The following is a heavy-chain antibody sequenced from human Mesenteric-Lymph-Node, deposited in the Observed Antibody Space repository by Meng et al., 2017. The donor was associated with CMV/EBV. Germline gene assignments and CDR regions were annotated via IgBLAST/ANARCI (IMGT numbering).Heavy chain of an antibody. CDR1: GFTFSSYE. J-gene: IGHJ3*02. CDR2: ISGSDNTI. Sequence: LSLTCAASGFTFSSYEMNWVRQAPGKGLEWVSYISGSDNTIYYADSVKGRFTISRDNAKGSLYLQMNSLRAEDTAVYHCARESSPSSGSFYMGDAFDIWGQGTMVTVSS. V-gene: IGHV3-48*03. D-gene: IGHD3-10*01. CDR3: ARESSPSSGSFYMGDAFDI.